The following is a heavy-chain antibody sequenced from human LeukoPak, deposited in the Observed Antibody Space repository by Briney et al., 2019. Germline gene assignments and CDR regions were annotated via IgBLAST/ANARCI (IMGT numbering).Heavy chain of an antibody. CDR3: ARDPCPGFWSGYYTDWFDP. D-gene: IGHD3-3*01. CDR2: IGGSNGIT. Sequence: PGGSLRLSCAASGFTFSSYSMNWVRQAPGKGLEWVSVIGGSNGITFYVGSVKGRFTISRDNSKDTLYLQMNSLRAEDTAVYYCARDPCPGFWSGYYTDWFDPWGQGTLVTVSS. V-gene: IGHV3-23*01. J-gene: IGHJ5*02. CDR1: GFTFSSYS.